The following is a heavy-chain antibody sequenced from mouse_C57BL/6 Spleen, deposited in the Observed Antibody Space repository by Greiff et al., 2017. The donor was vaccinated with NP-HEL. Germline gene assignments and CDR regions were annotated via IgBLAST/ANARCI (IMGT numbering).Heavy chain of an antibody. V-gene: IGHV3-6*01. Sequence: EVKLQESGPGLVKPSQSLSLTCSVTGYSITSGYYWNWIRQFPGNKLEWMGYISYDGSNNYNPSLKNRISITRDTSKNQFFLKLNSVTTEDTATYYCARGWDEYFDVWGTGTTVTVSS. CDR2: ISYDGSN. CDR3: ARGWDEYFDV. J-gene: IGHJ1*03. D-gene: IGHD4-1*01. CDR1: GYSITSGYY.